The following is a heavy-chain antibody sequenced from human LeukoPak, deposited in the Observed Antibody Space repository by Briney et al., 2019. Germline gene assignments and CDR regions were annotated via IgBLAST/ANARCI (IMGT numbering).Heavy chain of an antibody. CDR2: THYSGTG. D-gene: IGHD3-22*01. V-gene: IGHV4-59*01. J-gene: IGHJ4*02. CDR1: GGPIIASY. CDR3: ARVRFYDTTGYSTSYYLDY. Sequence: PSETLSLTCAVSGGPIIASYWSWLRQPPGKGLEGIGYTHYSGTGNYNPSLKSRVTISIDTSKNRFSLRLTSVTAADTAVYYCARVRFYDTTGYSTSYYLDYWGQGALVTVSS.